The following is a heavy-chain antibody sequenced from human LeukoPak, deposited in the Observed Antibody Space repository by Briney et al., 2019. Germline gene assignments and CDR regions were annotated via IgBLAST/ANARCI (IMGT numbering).Heavy chain of an antibody. CDR2: ISAYNGNT. D-gene: IGHD2-2*01. J-gene: IGHJ4*01. V-gene: IGHV1-18*01. CDR3: ARVESLGYCSSTSCSPPDY. CDR1: GYTFTSYG. Sequence: ASVKVSCKASGYTFTSYGISWVRQAPGQGLEWMGWISAYNGNTNYAQKLQGRVTMTTDTSTSTAYMELRSLRSDDTAVYYCARVESLGYCSSTSCSPPDYWGQGTLVTLSS.